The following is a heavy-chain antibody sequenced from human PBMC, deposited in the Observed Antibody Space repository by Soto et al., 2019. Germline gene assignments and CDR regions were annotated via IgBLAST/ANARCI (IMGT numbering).Heavy chain of an antibody. V-gene: IGHV4-4*02. Sequence: QVQLQESGPGLVKPSGTLSLTCAVSGGSISSSNWWSWVRQPPGKGLEWIGEIYHSGSTNYNPSLQXXVXIXADTSNNPFPLKLSSVPAADTAVYYCASDQTSAFDIWGQGTMVTVSS. CDR2: IYHSGST. CDR1: GGSISSSNW. D-gene: IGHD4-17*01. J-gene: IGHJ3*02. CDR3: ASDQTSAFDI.